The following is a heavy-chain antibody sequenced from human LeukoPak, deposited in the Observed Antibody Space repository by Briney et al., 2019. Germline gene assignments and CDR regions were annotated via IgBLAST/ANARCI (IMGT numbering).Heavy chain of an antibody. CDR2: IYYSGST. V-gene: IGHV4-39*01. Sequence: SETLSLTCTVSGGSISSSSYYWGWIRQPPGKGLEWIGSIYYSGSTYYNTSLKSRVTISVDTSKNQFSLKLSSVTAADTAVYYCARLVVDTAMVYYYYYGMDVWGQGTTVTVSS. CDR3: ARLVVDTAMVYYYYYGMDV. J-gene: IGHJ6*02. CDR1: GGSISSSSYY. D-gene: IGHD5-18*01.